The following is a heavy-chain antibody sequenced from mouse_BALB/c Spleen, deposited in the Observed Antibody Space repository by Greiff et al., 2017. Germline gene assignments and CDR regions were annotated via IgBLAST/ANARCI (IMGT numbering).Heavy chain of an antibody. CDR1: GYTFTSYW. D-gene: IGHD2-3*01. Sequence: VQLQQPGAELVKPGASVKLSCKASGYTFTSYWMHWVKQRPGQGLEWIGEINPSNGRTNYNEKFKSKATLTVDKSSSTAYMQLSSLTSEDSAVYYCARGGGWLPPYAMDYWGQGTSVTVSS. J-gene: IGHJ4*01. CDR2: INPSNGRT. CDR3: ARGGGWLPPYAMDY. V-gene: IGHV1S81*02.